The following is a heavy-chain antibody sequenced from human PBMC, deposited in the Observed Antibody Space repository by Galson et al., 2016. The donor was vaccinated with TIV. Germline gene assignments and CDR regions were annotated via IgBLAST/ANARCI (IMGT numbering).Heavy chain of an antibody. Sequence: SLRLSCAASGFTFRNFAMRWVRQAPGKGLEWVSGISLSGTTAYYADSVRGRFTISRDNSRYTVYLQMNSLRAEDTAVYYCAKPEGDGDYSLGAAFDFWGQGTMVSVSS. CDR3: AKPEGDGDYSLGAAFDF. CDR1: GFTFRNFA. D-gene: IGHD4-17*01. J-gene: IGHJ3*01. CDR2: ISLSGTTA. V-gene: IGHV3-23*01.